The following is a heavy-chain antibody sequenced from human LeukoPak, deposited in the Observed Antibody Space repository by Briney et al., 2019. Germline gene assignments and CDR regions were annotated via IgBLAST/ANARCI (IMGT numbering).Heavy chain of an antibody. J-gene: IGHJ4*02. D-gene: IGHD6-19*01. CDR1: GFTFSSYA. V-gene: IGHV3-23*01. Sequence: PGGSLRLSCAASGFTFSSYAMSWVRQAPGKGLEWVSAISGSGGSTYYADSVKGRFTISRDNSKNTLYLQMNSLRAEDTAVYYCAKPIAPQIAVAGLFDYWGQGTLVTVSS. CDR3: AKPIAPQIAVAGLFDY. CDR2: ISGSGGST.